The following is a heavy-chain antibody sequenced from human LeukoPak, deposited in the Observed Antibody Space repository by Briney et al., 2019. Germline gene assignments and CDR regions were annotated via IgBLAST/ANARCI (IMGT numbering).Heavy chain of an antibody. V-gene: IGHV1-18*01. Sequence: GASAKVSCKASGYTFTSYGISWVRQAPGQGLEWMGWISAYNGNTNYAQKLQGRVTMTTDTSTSTAYMELRSLRSDDTAVYYCARGGGGYCSGGSCRFGYYFDYWGQGTLVTVSS. D-gene: IGHD2-15*01. CDR2: ISAYNGNT. CDR3: ARGGGGYCSGGSCRFGYYFDY. CDR1: GYTFTSYG. J-gene: IGHJ4*02.